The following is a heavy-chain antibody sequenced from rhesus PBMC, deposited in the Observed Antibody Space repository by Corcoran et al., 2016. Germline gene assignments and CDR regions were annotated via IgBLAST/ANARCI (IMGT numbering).Heavy chain of an antibody. CDR1: GGSISGYYY. Sequence: QVQLQESGPGLVKPSETLSLTCAVSGGSISGYYYWSWIRQPPGKGLEGIGRIYGSGGSNSLNPSLKSRFTLSVDTSKNQFSLKLSSVTAADTAVYYCAGLAAAGTVDYWGQGVLVTVSS. CDR3: AGLAAAGTVDY. V-gene: IGHV4S14*01. D-gene: IGHD6-25*01. CDR2: IYGSGGSN. J-gene: IGHJ4*01.